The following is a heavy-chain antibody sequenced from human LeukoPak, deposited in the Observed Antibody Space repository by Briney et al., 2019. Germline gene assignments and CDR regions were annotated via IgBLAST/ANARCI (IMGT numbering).Heavy chain of an antibody. Sequence: GGSLRLSCAASGFTFSDYAMSWARQAPGKGLEWVSAISASGGSTYYADSVKGRFTISRDNSKNTLYLQMNSLRVEDTAVYYCATPQGDYWGQGTLVTVSS. J-gene: IGHJ4*02. V-gene: IGHV3-23*01. CDR1: GFTFSDYA. CDR3: ATPQGDY. CDR2: ISASGGST.